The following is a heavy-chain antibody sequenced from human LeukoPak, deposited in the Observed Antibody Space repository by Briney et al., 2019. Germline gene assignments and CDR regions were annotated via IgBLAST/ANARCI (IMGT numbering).Heavy chain of an antibody. CDR3: ARETTVNYYYYYYMDV. CDR2: IYHSGST. V-gene: IGHV4-4*02. D-gene: IGHD4-17*01. Sequence: SETLSLTCAVSGGSISSSNWWSWVRQPPGKGLEWIGEIYHSGSTNYNPSLKSRVTISVDKSKNQFSLKLSSVTAADTAVYYCARETTVNYYYYYYMDVWGKGTTVTVSS. J-gene: IGHJ6*03. CDR1: GGSISSSNW.